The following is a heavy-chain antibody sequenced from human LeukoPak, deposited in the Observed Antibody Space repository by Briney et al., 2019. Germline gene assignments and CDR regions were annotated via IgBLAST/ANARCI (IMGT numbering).Heavy chain of an antibody. V-gene: IGHV4-59*01. D-gene: IGHD1-26*01. CDR1: GGSISSNY. J-gene: IGHJ4*02. CDR2: IYYSGST. CDR3: ARADSGSYGPVDY. Sequence: SETLSLTCTVSGGSISSNYWSWIRQPPGKGLEWIGYIYYSGSTNYNPSLKSRVTISVDTSKNQFSLKLSSVTAADTAVYFCARADSGSYGPVDYWGQGTLVTVSS.